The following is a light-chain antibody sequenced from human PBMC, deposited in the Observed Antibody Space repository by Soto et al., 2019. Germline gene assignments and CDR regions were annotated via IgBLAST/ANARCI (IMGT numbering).Light chain of an antibody. V-gene: IGLV2-14*01. CDR2: DVT. Sequence: QSVLTQPASVSGSPGQSITISCTGTSSDFGGYNYVSWYQQHPVKAPKLMIYDVTNRPSGVSDRFSGSKSGNTASLTISGLQAEDEADYYCSSYTSSITPYVFGTGTKVTVL. CDR3: SSYTSSITPYV. J-gene: IGLJ1*01. CDR1: SSDFGGYNY.